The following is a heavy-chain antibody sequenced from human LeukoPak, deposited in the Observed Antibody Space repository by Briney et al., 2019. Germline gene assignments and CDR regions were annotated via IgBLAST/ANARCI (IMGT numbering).Heavy chain of an antibody. V-gene: IGHV5-10-1*01. Sequence: GESLQSSSKGSGYNFINYWIIWVRQMPGKGLEWMGTIDPSDSYNNYSPSFQGHVTISADKSISTAYLQWSSLKASDTAMYYCARVYSRSRFDYWGQGSLVTVSS. D-gene: IGHD2-8*01. CDR3: ARVYSRSRFDY. CDR1: GYNFINYW. CDR2: IDPSDSYN. J-gene: IGHJ4*02.